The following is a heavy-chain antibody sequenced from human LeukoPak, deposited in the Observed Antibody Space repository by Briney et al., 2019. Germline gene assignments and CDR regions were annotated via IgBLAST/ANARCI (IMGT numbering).Heavy chain of an antibody. CDR3: AKGLVAATPLDY. CDR2: ISYDGSNK. Sequence: PGGSLRLSCAASGFTFSSYAMHWVRQAPGKGLEWVAVISYDGSNKYYADSVKGRFTISRDNSKNTLYLQMNSLRAEDTAVYYCAKGLVAATPLDYWGQGTLVTVSS. CDR1: GFTFSSYA. D-gene: IGHD2-15*01. J-gene: IGHJ4*02. V-gene: IGHV3-30*04.